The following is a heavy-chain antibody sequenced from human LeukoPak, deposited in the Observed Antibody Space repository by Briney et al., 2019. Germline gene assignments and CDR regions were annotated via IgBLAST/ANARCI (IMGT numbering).Heavy chain of an antibody. J-gene: IGHJ4*02. CDR3: ARWSGWYPYYFDY. Sequence: SETLSLTRTVSGGSISSYYWSWIRQPPGKGLEWIGYIYYSGSTNYNPSLKSRVTISVDTSKNQFSLKLSSATAADTAVYYCARWSGWYPYYFDYWGQGTLVTVSS. CDR1: GGSISSYY. V-gene: IGHV4-59*01. D-gene: IGHD6-19*01. CDR2: IYYSGST.